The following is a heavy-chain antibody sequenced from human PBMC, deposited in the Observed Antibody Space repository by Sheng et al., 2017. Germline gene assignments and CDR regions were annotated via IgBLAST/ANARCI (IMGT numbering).Heavy chain of an antibody. CDR3: ARDSRRDGYNWGXSEFDY. CDR2: IYHSGST. CDR1: GYSISSGYY. V-gene: IGHV4-38-2*02. J-gene: IGHJ4*02. D-gene: IGHD5-12*01. Sequence: QVQLQESGPGLVKPSETLSLTCAVSGYSISSGYYWGWIRQPPGKGLEWIGSIYHSGSTYYNPSLKSRVTISVDTSKNQFSLKLSSVTAADTAVYYCARDSRRDGYNWGXSEFDYWGQGTLVTVSS.